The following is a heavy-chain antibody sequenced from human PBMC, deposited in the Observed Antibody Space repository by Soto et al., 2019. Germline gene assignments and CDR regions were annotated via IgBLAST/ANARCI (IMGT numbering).Heavy chain of an antibody. J-gene: IGHJ5*02. V-gene: IGHV3-33*01. D-gene: IGHD2-15*01. CDR2: IYYDGSNK. CDR3: ARDVGSGATTPPGWFDP. Sequence: QVQLVDSGGGVVQPGRSLRLSCAASGFTFSGYGMHWVRQAPGKGLDGVAVIYYDGSNKYYTDSVKGRFTISRDNSKNTLYLQLNSLRAEDTAVYYCARDVGSGATTPPGWFDPWGQGTLVTVSS. CDR1: GFTFSGYG.